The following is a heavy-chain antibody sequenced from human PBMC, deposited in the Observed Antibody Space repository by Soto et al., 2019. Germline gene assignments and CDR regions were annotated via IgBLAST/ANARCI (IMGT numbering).Heavy chain of an antibody. D-gene: IGHD4-17*01. J-gene: IGHJ6*02. CDR3: ARDSHDYGDYQSYYGMDV. CDR1: GGTFSSYA. V-gene: IGHV1-69*01. Sequence: QVQLVQSGAEVKKPGSSVKVSCKASGGTFSSYAISWVRQAPGQGLEWMGGIIPIFGTANYAQKFQGRVTITADESTSTAYMELSSLRSEDTAVCYCARDSHDYGDYQSYYGMDVWGQGTTVTVSS. CDR2: IIPIFGTA.